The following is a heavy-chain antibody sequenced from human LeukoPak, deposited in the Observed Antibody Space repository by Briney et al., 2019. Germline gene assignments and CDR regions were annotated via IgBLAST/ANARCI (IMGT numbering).Heavy chain of an antibody. D-gene: IGHD2-2*01. Sequence: PSQTLSLTCTVSGGSISSGSYYWSWIRQPAGKGLEWIGRIYTSGSTNYNPSLKSRVTISVDTSKNQFSLKLSSVTAADTAVYYCARDAYCSSTSCYYYFDYWGQGTLVTVSS. V-gene: IGHV4-61*02. CDR3: ARDAYCSSTSCYYYFDY. J-gene: IGHJ4*02. CDR1: GGSISSGSYY. CDR2: IYTSGST.